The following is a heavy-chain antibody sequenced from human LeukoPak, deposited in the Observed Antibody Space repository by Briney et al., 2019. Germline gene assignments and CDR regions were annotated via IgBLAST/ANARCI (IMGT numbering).Heavy chain of an antibody. D-gene: IGHD4-17*01. CDR2: MYNSGGT. CDR3: ARGIESYGDYGY. CDR1: GGSISGSY. V-gene: IGHV4-59*01. J-gene: IGHJ4*02. Sequence: SETLSLTCTVSGGSISGSYWSWIRQPPGKGLEWIAYMYNSGGTNYNPSLKSRVTISIDTSKNQFSLKLSSLTAADTAIYYCARGIESYGDYGYWGQGILVTFSS.